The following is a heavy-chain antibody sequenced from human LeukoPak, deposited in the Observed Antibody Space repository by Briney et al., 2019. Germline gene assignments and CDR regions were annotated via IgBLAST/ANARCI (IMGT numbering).Heavy chain of an antibody. V-gene: IGHV1-18*01. J-gene: IGHJ6*02. D-gene: IGHD3-22*01. CDR1: GYTFTSYG. CDR3: ARAPMIVVVKAYYYGMDV. Sequence: ASVKVSCKASGYTFTSYGISWVRQAPGQGLEWTGWISAYNGNTNYAQKLQGRVTMTTDTSTSTAYMELRSLRSDDTAVYYCARAPMIVVVKAYYYGMDVWGQGTTVTVSS. CDR2: ISAYNGNT.